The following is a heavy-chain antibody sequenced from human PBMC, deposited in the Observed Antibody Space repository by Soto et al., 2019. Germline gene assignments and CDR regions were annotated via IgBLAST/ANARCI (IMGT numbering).Heavy chain of an antibody. Sequence: QVHLGQSGAEVKKPGASLKVSGKASGYTFSSYDITGVRQATGKGLEWMGGMKPDSDNTGYAQKFQGRVTMTRNTSISTAYMELSNLTSDDTAMYYCVRGHRQSGIYTGDSWGQGTLVTVSS. D-gene: IGHD1-26*01. CDR1: GYTFSSYD. CDR3: VRGHRQSGIYTGDS. V-gene: IGHV1-8*01. J-gene: IGHJ4*02. CDR2: MKPDSDNT.